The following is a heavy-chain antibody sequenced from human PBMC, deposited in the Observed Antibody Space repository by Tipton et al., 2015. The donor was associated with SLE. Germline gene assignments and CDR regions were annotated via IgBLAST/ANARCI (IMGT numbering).Heavy chain of an antibody. CDR2: IYHSGST. V-gene: IGHV4-59*01. Sequence: GLVKPSETLSLTCSVSGASISHYYWSWIRQPPGRVLEWIGNIYHSGSTNYNPSLKSRVTMSVDMPNNQFSLKLTSVTAADTAVYYCARHDDDYGWGIYRPAAFDIWGRGTMVTVSS. CDR3: ARHDDDYGWGIYRPAAFDI. J-gene: IGHJ3*02. D-gene: IGHD3-16*02. CDR1: GASISHYY.